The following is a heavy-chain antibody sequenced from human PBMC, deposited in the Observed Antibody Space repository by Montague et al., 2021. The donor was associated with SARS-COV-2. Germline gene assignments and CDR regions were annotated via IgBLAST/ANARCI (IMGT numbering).Heavy chain of an antibody. V-gene: IGHV3-30-3*01. CDR2: ISYDGSNK. J-gene: IGHJ6*04. Sequence: SLRLSCAASGFTFSSYAMRWVRRAPGKGLEWVAVISYDGSNKYYADSVKGRFTISRDNSKNTLYLQMNSLRAEDTAVYYCARDLVVVAATPLDVWGKGTTVTVSS. CDR1: GFTFSSYA. D-gene: IGHD2-15*01. CDR3: ARDLVVVAATPLDV.